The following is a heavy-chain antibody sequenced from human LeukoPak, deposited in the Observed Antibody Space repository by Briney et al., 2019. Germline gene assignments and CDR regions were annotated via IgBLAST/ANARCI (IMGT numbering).Heavy chain of an antibody. Sequence: SGTLSLTCAVSGGSISSSNWWSWVRQPPGKGLEWIGSIYHSGSTFYNPSLQSRVTISVDTSKNQFSLKLTSVTAADTAVHYCARRPYYYDTSDYYFEYYFDYWGQGSLVTVSS. V-gene: IGHV4-4*02. CDR2: IYHSGST. CDR3: ARRPYYYDTSDYYFEYYFDY. D-gene: IGHD3-22*01. J-gene: IGHJ4*02. CDR1: GGSISSSNW.